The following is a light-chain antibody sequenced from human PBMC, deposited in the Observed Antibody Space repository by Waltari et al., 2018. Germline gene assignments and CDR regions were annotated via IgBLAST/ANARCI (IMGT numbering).Light chain of an antibody. V-gene: IGLV1-47*01. CDR3: AAWDDSLSGWV. CDR2: RNS. Sequence: QSVLTQPPSASGTPGQRVTISCSGSSSNIGINYVYWYQRLPGTAPKLFIYRNSQRPSGFPDGFSGSKSGTSASLAISGLRSEDEADYNWAAWDDSLSGWVFGGGTKLTVL. CDR1: SSNIGINY. J-gene: IGLJ3*02.